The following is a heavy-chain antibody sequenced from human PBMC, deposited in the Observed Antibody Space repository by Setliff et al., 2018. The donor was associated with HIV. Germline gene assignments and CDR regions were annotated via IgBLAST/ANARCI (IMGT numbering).Heavy chain of an antibody. CDR3: VRQGWDQGRVSSYYFDY. J-gene: IGHJ4*02. CDR2: IYSSGST. Sequence: SETLSLTCTVSGGSISSYYWSWIRQPPGKGLEWIGNIYSSGSTNYNPSLKSRVTISVDTSKNQFSLKLSSLTAADTAVYYCVRQGWDQGRVSSYYFDYWGQGTLVTVSS. CDR1: GGSISSYY. V-gene: IGHV4-4*09. D-gene: IGHD1-26*01.